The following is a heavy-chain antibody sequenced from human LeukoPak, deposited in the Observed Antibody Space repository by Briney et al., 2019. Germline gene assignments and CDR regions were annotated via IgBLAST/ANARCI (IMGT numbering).Heavy chain of an antibody. CDR2: ISSSSSTI. CDR3: ARDPPYYYGSGSYYFDY. D-gene: IGHD3-10*01. V-gene: IGHV3-48*01. CDR1: GFTLSIYS. Sequence: PGGSVRLSCAASGFTLSIYSMNWVRQAPGKGREGVSDISSSSSTIYYADSVKGRFTISGDNAKNSLYLQMTSLRAEDTAVYYCARDPPYYYGSGSYYFDYWGQGTLVTVSS. J-gene: IGHJ4*02.